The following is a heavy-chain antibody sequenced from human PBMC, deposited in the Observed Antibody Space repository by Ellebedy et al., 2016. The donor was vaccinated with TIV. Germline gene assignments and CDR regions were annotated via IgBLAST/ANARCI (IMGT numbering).Heavy chain of an antibody. V-gene: IGHV3-30*02. CDR3: ARDPGGYTLAF. Sequence: PGGSLRLSCAASGFSFTSNGMHWVRQAPGKGLEWVAFIPFDGSNTYYSDSVKGRFTISRDLSENTRYLQMDSLRPEDTAIYYCARDPGGYTLAFWGQGTLVTVSS. D-gene: IGHD5-24*01. CDR1: GFSFTSNG. CDR2: IPFDGSNT. J-gene: IGHJ4*02.